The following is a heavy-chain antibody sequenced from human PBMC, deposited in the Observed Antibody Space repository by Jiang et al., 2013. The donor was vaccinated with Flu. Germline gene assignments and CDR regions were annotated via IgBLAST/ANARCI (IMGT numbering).Heavy chain of an antibody. J-gene: IGHJ4*02. Sequence: KPSPDPVPHLHCLWWLHQRWWLLLELDPPXPREGPGVDWVHLFHGDTYYNPSLKSRVTISIDTSKNQFSLKLSSVTAADTAVYYCARVIEVYTIFDFWGQGTLVTVSS. D-gene: IGHD2-2*02. CDR3: ARVIEVYTIFDF. V-gene: IGHV4-31*03. CDR2: LFHGDT. CDR1: WLHQRWWLL.